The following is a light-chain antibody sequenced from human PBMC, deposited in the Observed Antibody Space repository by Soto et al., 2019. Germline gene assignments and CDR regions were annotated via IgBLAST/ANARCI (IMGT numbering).Light chain of an antibody. Sequence: DIQMTQSPSSLSASVGDRVTITCRASQAIGSWLAWYQQKPGKAPTSLIYDASNLQTEVPSRFSGSGSGPDFTLTISGLQPEDSATYYCQQYNSYPLTFGGGTMGEIK. V-gene: IGKV1D-16*01. J-gene: IGKJ4*01. CDR1: QAIGSW. CDR3: QQYNSYPLT. CDR2: DAS.